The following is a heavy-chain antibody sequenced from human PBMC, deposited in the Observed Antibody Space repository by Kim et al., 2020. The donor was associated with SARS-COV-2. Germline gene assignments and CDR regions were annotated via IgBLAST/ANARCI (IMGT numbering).Heavy chain of an antibody. D-gene: IGHD6-13*01. Sequence: ASVKVSCKASGYTFTSYDINWVRQATGQGLEWMGWMNPNSGNTGYAQKFQGRVTMTRNTSISTAYMELSSLRSEDTAVYYCARESTAGSSWYYYYYGMDVWGQGTTVTVSS. CDR2: MNPNSGNT. CDR1: GYTFTSYD. J-gene: IGHJ6*02. V-gene: IGHV1-8*01. CDR3: ARESTAGSSWYYYYYGMDV.